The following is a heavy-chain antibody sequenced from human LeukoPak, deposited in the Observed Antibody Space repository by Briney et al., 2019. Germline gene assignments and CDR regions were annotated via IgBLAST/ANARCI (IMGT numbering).Heavy chain of an antibody. CDR1: GGSISSSSYY. CDR2: IYYSGST. CDR3: ARVRSGYSGYVLSWFDP. Sequence: SETLSLTCTVSGGSISSSSYYWGWIRQPPGKGLEWIGSIYYSGSTYYNPSLKSRVTISVDTSKNQFSLKLSSVTAADTAVYYCARVRSGYSGYVLSWFDPWGQGTLVTVSS. V-gene: IGHV4-39*07. J-gene: IGHJ5*02. D-gene: IGHD5-12*01.